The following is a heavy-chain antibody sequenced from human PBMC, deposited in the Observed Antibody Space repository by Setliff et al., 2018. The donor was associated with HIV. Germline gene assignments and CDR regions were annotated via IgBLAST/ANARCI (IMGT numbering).Heavy chain of an antibody. V-gene: IGHV3-74*01. D-gene: IGHD2-2*01. Sequence: GSLRLSCAASGFTFSSYWVHWVRQTPGKGLMWVSRINTDGSDTSYADAVKGRFTISRDNAQDTLSLQMNSLRAEDTAMYYCARWGRGSTSGFDYWGQGTQVTVSS. CDR3: ARWGRGSTSGFDY. J-gene: IGHJ4*02. CDR2: INTDGSDT. CDR1: GFTFSSYW.